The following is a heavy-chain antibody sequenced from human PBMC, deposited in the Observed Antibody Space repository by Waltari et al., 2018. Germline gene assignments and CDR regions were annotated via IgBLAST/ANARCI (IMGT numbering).Heavy chain of an antibody. V-gene: IGHV6-1*01. CDR1: GHSLFTTSVA. CDR3: ARGKFTAFDI. J-gene: IGHJ3*02. Sequence: QVQLQQSGPGLVKPSQTLSLTCAVSGHSLFTTSVAWNWIRQSPSRGLGWLGRTYYRSQWRNDYALSVKGRITVNPDTSKNHFSLQLDSVTPDDTAVYYCARGKFTAFDIWGQGTMVTVSS. CDR2: TYYRSQWRN.